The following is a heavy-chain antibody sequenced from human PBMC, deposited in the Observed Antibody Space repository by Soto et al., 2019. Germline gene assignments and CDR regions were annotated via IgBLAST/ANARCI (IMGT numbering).Heavy chain of an antibody. CDR1: GYTFSSFD. Sequence: QVQLVQSGAEVRKPGASVKVSCKASGYTFSSFDINWVRQAAGHGLEWMGWMTPNSGHTGYAQKFQGRVTMTRNTSTSTVCMELSSLTSEATAVYYCARGVEEDSGSGSYGYMDVCGRGTTVTVSS. CDR3: ARGVEEDSGSGSYGYMDV. J-gene: IGHJ6*03. D-gene: IGHD3-10*01. CDR2: MTPNSGHT. V-gene: IGHV1-8*01.